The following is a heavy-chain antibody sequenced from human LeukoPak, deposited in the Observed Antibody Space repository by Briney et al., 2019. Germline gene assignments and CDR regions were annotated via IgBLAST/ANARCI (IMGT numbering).Heavy chain of an antibody. D-gene: IGHD3-3*01. CDR1: GYTFTGYY. CDR3: ARVTIFGVVMKPPPMDV. CDR2: INPNSGGT. J-gene: IGHJ6*04. Sequence: ASVKVSCKASGYTFTGYYMHWVRQAPGQGLEWMGWINPNSGGTNYAQKFQGRVTMTRDTSISTAYMELSRLRSDDSALYYCARVTIFGVVMKPPPMDVWGKGTTVTVSS. V-gene: IGHV1-2*02.